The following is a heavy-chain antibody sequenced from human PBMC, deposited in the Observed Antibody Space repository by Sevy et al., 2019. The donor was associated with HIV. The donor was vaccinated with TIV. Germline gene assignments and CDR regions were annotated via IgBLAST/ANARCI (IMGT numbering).Heavy chain of an antibody. D-gene: IGHD1-26*01. CDR3: ARVYSGSYYYSFDI. J-gene: IGHJ3*02. V-gene: IGHV3-64*01. Sequence: GGSMRLSCAASGFTFSSSAMHWVRQAPGKGLEYVSAISSNGGSTYYASSVKGRFTISRENSKNTLYLQMGSLRAEDMAVYYCARVYSGSYYYSFDIWGQGTMVTVSS. CDR1: GFTFSSSA. CDR2: ISSNGGST.